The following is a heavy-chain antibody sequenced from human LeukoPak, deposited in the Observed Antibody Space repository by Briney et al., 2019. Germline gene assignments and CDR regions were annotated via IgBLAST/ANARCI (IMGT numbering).Heavy chain of an antibody. Sequence: PGGSLRLSCAASGLTFSSYWMSWVRQSPGKGLEWVANIKQDGSEKYYVDSVKGRFTISRDNAKNSLYLQMNSLRAEDTAVYYCARDLIAVAGTPYFDYWGQGTLVTVSS. CDR3: ARDLIAVAGTPYFDY. J-gene: IGHJ4*02. CDR1: GLTFSSYW. V-gene: IGHV3-7*03. D-gene: IGHD6-19*01. CDR2: IKQDGSEK.